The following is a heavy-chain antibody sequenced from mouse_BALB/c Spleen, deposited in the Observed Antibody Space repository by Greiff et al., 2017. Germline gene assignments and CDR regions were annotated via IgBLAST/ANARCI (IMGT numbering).Heavy chain of an antibody. CDR3: ARNYGNYVGYAMDY. CDR1: GYTFTSYW. D-gene: IGHD2-1*01. Sequence: VKLVESGAELARPGASVKLSCKASGYTFTSYWMQWVKQRPGQGLEWIGAIYPGDGDTRYTQKFKGKATLTADKSSSTAYMQLSSLASEDSAVYYCARNYGNYVGYAMDYWGQGTSVTVSS. V-gene: IGHV1-87*01. J-gene: IGHJ4*01. CDR2: IYPGDGDT.